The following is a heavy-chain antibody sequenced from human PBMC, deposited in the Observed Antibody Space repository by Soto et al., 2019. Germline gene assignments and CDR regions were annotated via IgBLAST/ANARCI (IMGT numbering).Heavy chain of an antibody. Sequence: QVQLQESGPGLVKPSGTLSLTCTVSGGSISSSHWWSWVRQPPGKGLEWIGEIFHSGSTNYNPSLKSRVTISVDKSKNQFSLKLSSVTAADTAVYYCARGGSSSWYDYYYGMDVWGQGTTVTVSS. CDR1: GGSISSSHW. CDR3: ARGGSSSWYDYYYGMDV. CDR2: IFHSGST. J-gene: IGHJ6*02. D-gene: IGHD6-13*01. V-gene: IGHV4-4*02.